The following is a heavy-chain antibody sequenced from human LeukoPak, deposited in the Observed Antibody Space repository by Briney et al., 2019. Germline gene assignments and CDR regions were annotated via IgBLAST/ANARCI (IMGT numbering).Heavy chain of an antibody. J-gene: IGHJ6*01. Sequence: GGSLRPSCAVSGLRFSGQNMIWIRKAPGKGLGWVAFISGSGTDTFYADSVKGRFYISKDNTRDSLSLQMTSLSAEDTAMYYCATLHFYAMGVWGQGTTVTDSS. CDR2: ISGSGTDT. CDR3: ATLHFYAMGV. CDR1: GLRFSGQN. V-gene: IGHV3-11*01.